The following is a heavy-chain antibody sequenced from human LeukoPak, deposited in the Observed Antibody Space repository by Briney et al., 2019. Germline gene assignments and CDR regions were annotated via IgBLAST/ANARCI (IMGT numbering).Heavy chain of an antibody. D-gene: IGHD6-6*01. CDR3: ARDAGPSIAARSTDAFDI. CDR1: GGSISSGDYY. Sequence: SETLSLTCTVSGGSISSGDYYWSWIRQPPGKGLEWIGYIYYSGSTYYNPSLKSRVTISVDTSKNQFSLKLSSVTAADTAAYYCARDAGPSIAARSTDAFDIWGQGTMVTVSS. J-gene: IGHJ3*02. V-gene: IGHV4-30-4*08. CDR2: IYYSGST.